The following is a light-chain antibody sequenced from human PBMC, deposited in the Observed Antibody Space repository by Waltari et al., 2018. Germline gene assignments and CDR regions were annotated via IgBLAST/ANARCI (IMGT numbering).Light chain of an antibody. CDR1: QSVGSS. Sequence: EIVMTQSPAILSVSPGEGATLSCRASQSVGSSLAWYQQKPGQAPRLLIFGASTRATGIPARFSGSGSGTEFTLSITSLQSEDSALYFCQHYNKLPLTFGGGTKVEIK. V-gene: IGKV3-15*01. CDR2: GAS. J-gene: IGKJ4*01. CDR3: QHYNKLPLT.